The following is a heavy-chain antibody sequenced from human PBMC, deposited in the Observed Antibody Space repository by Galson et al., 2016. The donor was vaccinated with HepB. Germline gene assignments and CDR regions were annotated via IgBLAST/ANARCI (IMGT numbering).Heavy chain of an antibody. J-gene: IGHJ6*04. D-gene: IGHD1-26*01. CDR1: GFTFRNYG. Sequence: LRLSCAASGFTFRNYGMAWVRQAPGQGLEVVSSISRSGDSTDYADSVKGRFTISRDNSKNTLSLQMNSLTADDTAIYYCVQGSTAPAVWGKGTTVTVSS. CDR2: ISRSGDST. V-gene: IGHV3-23*01. CDR3: VQGSTAPAV.